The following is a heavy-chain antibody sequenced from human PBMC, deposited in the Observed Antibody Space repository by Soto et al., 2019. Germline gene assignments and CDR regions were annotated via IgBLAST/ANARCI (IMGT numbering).Heavy chain of an antibody. Sequence: QVQLVKSGAEEKKPGAAVRVSCKASGYSFTSYVMHWVRQATGRRREWMGWINAGNGNTKYSKKFQGRVTVTRDTSASTAYIELSSLRYEDTAMYSCARALKVPATCDYWGQGTQVTVSS. CDR2: INAGNGNT. CDR3: ARALKVPATCDY. CDR1: GYSFTSYV. V-gene: IGHV1-3*05. J-gene: IGHJ4*02.